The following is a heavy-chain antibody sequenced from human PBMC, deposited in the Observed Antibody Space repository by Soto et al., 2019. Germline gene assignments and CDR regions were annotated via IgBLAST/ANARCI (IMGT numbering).Heavy chain of an antibody. J-gene: IGHJ4*02. CDR2: IYYSGIT. CDR1: GGSISSGDYY. CDR3: ASVRSGGSRPVDY. V-gene: IGHV4-30-4*01. D-gene: IGHD2-15*01. Sequence: QVQLQESGPGLVKPSQTLSLTCTVSGGSISSGDYYWSWIRQPPGKGLEWIGYIYYSGITYYNPSLKSRVTISVDTSKNQFSLKVNSVTAADTAVYYCASVRSGGSRPVDYWGQGTLVTVSS.